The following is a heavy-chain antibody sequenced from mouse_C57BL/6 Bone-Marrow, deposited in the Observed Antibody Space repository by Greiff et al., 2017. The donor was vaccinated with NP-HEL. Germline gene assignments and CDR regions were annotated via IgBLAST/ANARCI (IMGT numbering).Heavy chain of an antibody. CDR1: GYAFSSSW. V-gene: IGHV1-82*01. Sequence: QVQLQQSGPELVKPGASVKISCKASGYAFSSSWMNWVKQRPGKGLEWIGRIYPGDGDTNYNGKFKGKATLTADKSSSTAYMQLSSLTSEDSAVYFCARGVTTVKGYFDVWGTGTTVTVSS. CDR2: IYPGDGDT. J-gene: IGHJ1*03. D-gene: IGHD1-1*01. CDR3: ARGVTTVKGYFDV.